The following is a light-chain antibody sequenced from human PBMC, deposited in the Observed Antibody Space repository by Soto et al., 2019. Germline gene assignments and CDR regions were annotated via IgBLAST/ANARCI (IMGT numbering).Light chain of an antibody. CDR2: ENN. J-gene: IGLJ2*01. CDR1: SGSIASNY. CDR3: QSFDSNTVI. Sequence: KFMLTQPHSVSESPGKTVTISCARSSGSIASNYVQWCQQRPGSAPTTVMYENNQRPSGVPARFSGSIDRSSNSASLTISGLETEDEADYYCQSFDSNTVIFGGGTKLTVL. V-gene: IGLV6-57*04.